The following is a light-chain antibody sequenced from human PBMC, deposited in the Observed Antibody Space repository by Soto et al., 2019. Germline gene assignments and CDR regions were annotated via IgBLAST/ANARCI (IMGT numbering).Light chain of an antibody. CDR3: QQFKSYPWT. Sequence: DIQMTQSTSTLSASVGDRVTITCRASQSISDWLAWYQQKPGKAPNLLVYKASTLESGVPARFSGSGSGTEFSLTISSLQPDDFATYYCQQFKSYPWTFGQGTRVEIK. CDR2: KAS. V-gene: IGKV1-5*03. CDR1: QSISDW. J-gene: IGKJ1*01.